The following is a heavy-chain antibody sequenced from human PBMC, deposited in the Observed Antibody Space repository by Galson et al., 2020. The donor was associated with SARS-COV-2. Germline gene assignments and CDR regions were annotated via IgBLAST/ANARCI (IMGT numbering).Heavy chain of an antibody. V-gene: IGHV5-10-1*01. J-gene: IGHJ4*02. Sequence: KVSCKGSGYSFTSYWISWVRQMPGKSLEWKGRIDPSDSYTNYSPSFQGHVTISADKSISTAYLQWSSLKASDTAMYYCARWRTDFWSGYHDYWGQGTLVTVSS. D-gene: IGHD3-3*01. CDR3: ARWRTDFWSGYHDY. CDR1: GYSFTSYW. CDR2: IDPSDSYT.